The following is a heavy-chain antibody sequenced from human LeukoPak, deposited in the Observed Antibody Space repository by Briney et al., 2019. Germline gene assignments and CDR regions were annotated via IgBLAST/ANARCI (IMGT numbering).Heavy chain of an antibody. D-gene: IGHD5-12*01. CDR2: IIPIFGTA. V-gene: IGHV1-69*05. CDR3: ANRASGRGLDAFDI. CDR1: GGTFSSYA. Sequence: GASVKVSCKASGGTFSSYAISWVRQAPGQGLEWMGRIIPIFGTANYAQKFQGRVTITTDESTSTAYMELSSLRSEDTAVYYCANRASGRGLDAFDIWGQGTMVTVSS. J-gene: IGHJ3*02.